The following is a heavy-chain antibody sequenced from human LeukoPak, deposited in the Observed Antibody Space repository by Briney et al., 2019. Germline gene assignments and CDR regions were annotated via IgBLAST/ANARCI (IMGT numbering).Heavy chain of an antibody. V-gene: IGHV3-21*01. Sequence: PGGSLRLSCAASGFTFSRSDMNWVRQAPGKGLEWVSSISSSSSYIYYTDSLKGRFTISRDNAKNSLCLQMNSLRAEDTAVYYCARGSSNIAARNNCFDPWGQGTLVTVSS. J-gene: IGHJ5*02. D-gene: IGHD6-6*01. CDR2: ISSSSSYI. CDR3: ARGSSNIAARNNCFDP. CDR1: GFTFSRSD.